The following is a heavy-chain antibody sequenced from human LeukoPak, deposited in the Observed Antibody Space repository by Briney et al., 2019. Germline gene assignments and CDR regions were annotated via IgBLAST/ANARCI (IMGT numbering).Heavy chain of an antibody. CDR1: GFTFSSYG. D-gene: IGHD3-9*01. CDR3: AGTYYDILTGPQNWLDP. CDR2: IRYVGSNK. V-gene: IGHV3-30*02. Sequence: PGGSLRLSCAASGFTFSSYGRRWVRPAPGKGLGWVAFIRYVGSNKYYADSVKGRFTMSRDNSKNTVYLQMNKLRGEDTGVYYCAGTYYDILTGPQNWLDPWGQGTLVTVSS. J-gene: IGHJ5*02.